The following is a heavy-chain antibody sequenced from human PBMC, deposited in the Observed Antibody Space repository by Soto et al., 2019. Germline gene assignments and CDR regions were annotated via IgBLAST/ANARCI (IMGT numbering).Heavy chain of an antibody. D-gene: IGHD1-7*01. CDR1: GGSISSSSYY. CDR2: IYYSGST. J-gene: IGHJ4*02. CDR3: ARHRDRNWNLSIIDY. Sequence: QLQLQESGPGLVKPSETLSLTCTVSGGSISSSSYYWGWIRQPPGKGLEWIGSIYYSGSTYYNPSLKSRVTISVDTSKNQFSLKLSSVTAADTAVYYCARHRDRNWNLSIIDYWGQGTLVTVSS. V-gene: IGHV4-39*01.